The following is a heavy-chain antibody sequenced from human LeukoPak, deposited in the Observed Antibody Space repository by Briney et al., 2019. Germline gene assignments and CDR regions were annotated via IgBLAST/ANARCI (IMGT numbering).Heavy chain of an antibody. J-gene: IGHJ3*02. CDR2: IYYSGST. V-gene: IGHV4-39*01. Sequence: PSETLSLTCTVSGGSISSSSYYWGWIRQPPGKGLEWIGSIYYSGSTYYNPSLKSRVTISVDTSKNQFSLKLSSVTAADTAVYYCARTAYYYDSSGYTNDAFDIWGQGTMVTVSS. CDR1: GGSISSSSYY. D-gene: IGHD3-22*01. CDR3: ARTAYYYDSSGYTNDAFDI.